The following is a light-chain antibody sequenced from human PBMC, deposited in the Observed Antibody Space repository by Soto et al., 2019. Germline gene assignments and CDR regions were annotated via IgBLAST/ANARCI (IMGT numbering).Light chain of an antibody. J-gene: IGKJ2*01. CDR2: GAS. CDR3: QPYDNWPPYT. CDR1: QSVSSN. Sequence: EIVMTQSPATLSVSPGERATLSCRASQSVSSNLAWYQQKPGQAPRLVIYGASTRATGIPARFSGSGSGTEFTLTISSLQSEDFAVYFCQPYDNWPPYTFGQGTKLEI. V-gene: IGKV3-15*01.